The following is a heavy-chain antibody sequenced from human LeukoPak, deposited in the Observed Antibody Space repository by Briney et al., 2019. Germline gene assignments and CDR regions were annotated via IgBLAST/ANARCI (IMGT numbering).Heavy chain of an antibody. V-gene: IGHV1-69*04. J-gene: IGHJ4*02. CDR2: IIPILGTA. Sequence: GASVKVSCKASGGTFSSYAISWVRQAPGQGLEWMGRIIPILGTANYAEKFQGRVTITADKSTSTAYMELSSLRSEDTAVYYCARTPAYCGGVCYSGDFDCWGQGTLVTVSS. CDR1: GGTFSSYA. CDR3: ARTPAYCGGVCYSGDFDC. D-gene: IGHD2-21*02.